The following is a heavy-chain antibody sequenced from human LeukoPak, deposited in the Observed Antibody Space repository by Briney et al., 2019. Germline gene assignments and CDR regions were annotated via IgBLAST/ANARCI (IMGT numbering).Heavy chain of an antibody. Sequence: NHGESLKISCKGSGYSFTSYWIGWVRQMPGKGLEWMGIIYPGDSDTRYSPSFQGQVTISADKSISTAYLQWSSLKASDTAMYYCARRSFYDNSGYIEPFDYWGQGTLVTVSS. D-gene: IGHD3-22*01. CDR3: ARRSFYDNSGYIEPFDY. CDR2: IYPGDSDT. CDR1: GYSFTSYW. J-gene: IGHJ4*02. V-gene: IGHV5-51*01.